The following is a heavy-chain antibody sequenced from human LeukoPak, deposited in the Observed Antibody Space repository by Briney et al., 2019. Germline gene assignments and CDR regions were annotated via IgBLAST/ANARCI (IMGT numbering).Heavy chain of an antibody. D-gene: IGHD3-22*01. V-gene: IGHV3-11*01. Sequence: GGSLRLSCAASGFTFSDYYMSWIRQAPGKGLEWVSCISSSGSTIYYADSVKGRFTISRDNAKNSLYLQMNSLRAEDTAVYYCARDGHYYDSSGYQLYYYYYGMDVWGQGTTVTVSS. J-gene: IGHJ6*02. CDR1: GFTFSDYY. CDR3: ARDGHYYDSSGYQLYYYYYGMDV. CDR2: ISSSGSTI.